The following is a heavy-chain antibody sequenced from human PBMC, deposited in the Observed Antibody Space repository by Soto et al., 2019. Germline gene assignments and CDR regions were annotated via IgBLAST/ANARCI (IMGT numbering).Heavy chain of an antibody. D-gene: IGHD2-8*02. CDR3: AKLVGATLVDN. V-gene: IGHV4-4*02. J-gene: IGHJ4*02. Sequence: QVQLQESGPGLVKPSGTLSLTCTVSGASITSTSTDDWWSWVRQPPGKGLEWIGEIYHSGSTNYTPPPQIRVTMSVDKPKHQFSLPLNSVTAADTAGYYCAKLVGATLVDNWGQGTLVTVSS. CDR1: GASITSTSTDDW. CDR2: IYHSGST.